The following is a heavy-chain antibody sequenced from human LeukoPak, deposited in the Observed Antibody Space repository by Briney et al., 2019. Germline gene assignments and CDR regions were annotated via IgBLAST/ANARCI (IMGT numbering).Heavy chain of an antibody. D-gene: IGHD3-22*01. CDR2: INPNSGGT. J-gene: IGHJ5*02. CDR3: ARGDDSSGYYRTGGGFDP. V-gene: IGHV1-2*02. Sequence: ASVKVSCKASGYTFTGYYMHWVRQAPGQGLEWMGWINPNSGGTNYAQKFQGRVTMTRDTSISTAYMELSRVRSDDTAVYYCARGDDSSGYYRTGGGFDPWGQGTLVTVSS. CDR1: GYTFTGYY.